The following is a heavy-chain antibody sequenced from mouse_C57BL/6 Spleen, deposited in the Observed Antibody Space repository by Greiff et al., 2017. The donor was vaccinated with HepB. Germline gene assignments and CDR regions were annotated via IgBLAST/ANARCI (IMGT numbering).Heavy chain of an antibody. V-gene: IGHV1-54*01. CDR2: INPGSGGT. Sequence: VQLQQSGAELVRPGTSVKVSCKASGYAFTNYLIEWVKQRPGQGLEWIGVINPGSGGTNYNEKFKGKATLTADKSSSTAYMQLSSLTSEDSAVYFCARSGDYCNYNYFDYWGQGTTLTVSS. CDR3: ARSGDYCNYNYFDY. CDR1: GYAFTNYL. J-gene: IGHJ2*01. D-gene: IGHD2-1*01.